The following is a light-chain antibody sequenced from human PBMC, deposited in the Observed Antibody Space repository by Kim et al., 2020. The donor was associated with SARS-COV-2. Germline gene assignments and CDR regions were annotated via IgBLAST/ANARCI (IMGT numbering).Light chain of an antibody. V-gene: IGLV3-19*01. CDR1: SLRSYY. J-gene: IGLJ2*01. Sequence: VAWGQTARITCQGDSLRSYYATWYQQKPGQAPIVVIYGKNNRPSGIPDRFSGSSSGNTASLTITGTQAGDEADYYCNSRDSNDNVVFGGGTQLTVL. CDR2: GKN. CDR3: NSRDSNDNVV.